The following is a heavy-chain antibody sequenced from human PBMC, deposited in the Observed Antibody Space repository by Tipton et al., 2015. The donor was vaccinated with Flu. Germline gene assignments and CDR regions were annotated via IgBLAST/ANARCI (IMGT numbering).Heavy chain of an antibody. CDR3: AREGVTMVRGVIGY. D-gene: IGHD3-10*01. CDR2: IYTSGST. CDR1: GGSISSYY. J-gene: IGHJ4*02. Sequence: TLSLTCTVSGGSISSYYWSWIRQPAGKGLEWIGRIYTSGSTNYNPSLKSRVTMSVDTSKNQFSLKLSSVTAADTAVYYCAREGVTMVRGVIGYWGQGTLVTVSS. V-gene: IGHV4-4*07.